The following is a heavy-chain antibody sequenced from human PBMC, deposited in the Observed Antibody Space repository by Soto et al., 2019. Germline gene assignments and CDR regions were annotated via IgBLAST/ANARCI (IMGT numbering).Heavy chain of an antibody. CDR3: ARDAFGSSSSLGMDY. V-gene: IGHV3-21*01. J-gene: IGHJ4*02. CDR1: GFTFSSYS. D-gene: IGHD6-6*01. Sequence: EVQLVESGGGLVKPGGSLRLSCAASGFTFSSYSMNWVRQAPGKGLEWVSSISSSSSYIYYADSVKGRFTISRDNAKNSLYLQMNSLRAEDTAVYYCARDAFGSSSSLGMDYWGQGTLVTVSS. CDR2: ISSSSSYI.